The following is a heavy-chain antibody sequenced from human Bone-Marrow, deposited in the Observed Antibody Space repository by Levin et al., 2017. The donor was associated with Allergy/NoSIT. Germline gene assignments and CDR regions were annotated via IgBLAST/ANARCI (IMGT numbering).Heavy chain of an antibody. Sequence: PSETLSLTCTVSGDSLRSGDYYWSWIRQPPGKGLEWIGDIYYSGSTYDNPSLKSRVVMSVDTSKNQFTLKLTSATAADTAAYYCARAQNGSGRYFRWGAPASPRYDWFDPWGQGTLVTVSA. J-gene: IGHJ5*02. CDR3: ARAQNGSGRYFRWGAPASPRYDWFDP. D-gene: IGHD3-10*01. CDR2: IYYSGST. V-gene: IGHV4-30-4*01. CDR1: GDSLRSGDYY.